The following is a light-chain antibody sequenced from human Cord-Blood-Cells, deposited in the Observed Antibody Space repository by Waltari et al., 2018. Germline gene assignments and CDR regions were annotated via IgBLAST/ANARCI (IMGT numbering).Light chain of an antibody. CDR1: QSISTW. CDR3: QQYNSYSPYT. CDR2: DAS. V-gene: IGKV1-5*01. J-gene: IGKJ2*01. Sequence: DLQVTQSPSTLSASVGDRVTFPCRASQSISTWLAWYQQQPGKAPKLLIYDASSLESGVPSRFSGSGSGTEFTLTISSLQPDDVATYYCQQYNSYSPYTFGQGTKLEIK.